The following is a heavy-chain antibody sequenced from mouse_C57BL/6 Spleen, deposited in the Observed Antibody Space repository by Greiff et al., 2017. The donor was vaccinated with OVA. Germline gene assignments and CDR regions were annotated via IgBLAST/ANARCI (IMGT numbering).Heavy chain of an antibody. Sequence: QVHVKQPGAELVRPGSSVKLSCKASGYTFTSYWMHWVKQRPIQGLEWIGNIDPSDSETHYNQKFKDKATLTVDKSSSTAYMQLSSLTSEDSAVYYCARFGDGYYASWFAYWGQGTLVTVSA. D-gene: IGHD2-3*01. J-gene: IGHJ3*01. CDR1: GYTFTSYW. CDR3: ARFGDGYYASWFAY. V-gene: IGHV1-52*01. CDR2: IDPSDSET.